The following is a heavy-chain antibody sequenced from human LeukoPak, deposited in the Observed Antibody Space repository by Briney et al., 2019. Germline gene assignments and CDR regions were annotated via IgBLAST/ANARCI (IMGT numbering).Heavy chain of an antibody. V-gene: IGHV3-23*01. J-gene: IGHJ4*02. CDR3: AKGPIPGFDY. Sequence: GGSLRLSCAASGFSFSNYGMSWVRQAPGKGLEWVSSINGNGGSTYYADSVKGRFTISRDNSKSTLYLQMNSLRAEDTAVYYCAKGPIPGFDYWGQGALVTVSS. CDR1: GFSFSNYG. CDR2: INGNGGST.